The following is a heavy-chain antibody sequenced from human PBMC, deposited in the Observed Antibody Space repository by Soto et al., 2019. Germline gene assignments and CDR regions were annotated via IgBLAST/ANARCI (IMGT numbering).Heavy chain of an antibody. CDR1: GFTFSSYG. J-gene: IGHJ4*02. V-gene: IGHV3-30*18. Sequence: QVQLVESGGGVVQPGRSLRLSCAASGFTFSSYGMHWVRQAPGKGLEWVAVISYDGSNKYYADSVEGRFPISRDNSKNTLYLQMNSLRAEDTAVYYCAEGGTTGFDYWGEGTLVTVSS. CDR3: AEGGTTGFDY. CDR2: ISYDGSNK. D-gene: IGHD4-17*01.